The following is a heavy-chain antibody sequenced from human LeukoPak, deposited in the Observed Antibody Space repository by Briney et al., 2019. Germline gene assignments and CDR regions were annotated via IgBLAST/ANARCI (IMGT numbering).Heavy chain of an antibody. D-gene: IGHD3-16*01. V-gene: IGHV3-23*01. CDR2: ISGSGGST. CDR1: GFTFSSYA. CDR3: AKGYYDYVWGSYYFDY. Sequence: RPGGSLRLSCAASGFTFSSYAISWVRQAPGKGLEWVSAISGSGGSTYYADSVKGRFTISRDNSRDTLYLQMNSLRAEDTAVYYCAKGYYDYVWGSYYFDYWGQGTLVTVSS. J-gene: IGHJ4*02.